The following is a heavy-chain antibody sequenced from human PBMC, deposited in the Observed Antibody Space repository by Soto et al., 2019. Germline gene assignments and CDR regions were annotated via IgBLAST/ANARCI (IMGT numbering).Heavy chain of an antibody. CDR3: ARGMRGGAPIVLRPPGCMDV. Sequence: SETLSLTCAVYGGSFSGYYWSWIRQPPGKGLEWIGEINHSGSTNYNPSLKSRVTISVDTSKNQFSLKLSSVTAADTAVYYCARGMRGGAPIVLRPPGCMDVWGPGPTVTVSS. CDR1: GGSFSGYY. CDR2: INHSGST. J-gene: IGHJ6*02. D-gene: IGHD2-8*01. V-gene: IGHV4-34*01.